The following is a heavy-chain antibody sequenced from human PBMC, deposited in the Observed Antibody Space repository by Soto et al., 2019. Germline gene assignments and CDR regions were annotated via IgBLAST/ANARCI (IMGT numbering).Heavy chain of an antibody. CDR3: ARVRDLLQWLAFDY. CDR2: IIPIFGTA. J-gene: IGHJ4*02. V-gene: IGHV1-69*13. D-gene: IGHD6-19*01. CDR1: GGTFSSYA. Sequence: SVKVSCKASGGTFSSYAISWVRQAPGQGLEWMGGIIPIFGTANYAQKFQGRVTITADESTSTAYMELSSLRSEDTAVYYCARVRDLLQWLAFDYWGQGTLVTVSS.